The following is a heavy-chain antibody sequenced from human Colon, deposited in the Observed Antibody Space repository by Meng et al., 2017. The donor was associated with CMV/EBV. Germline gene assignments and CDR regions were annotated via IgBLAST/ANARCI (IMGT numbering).Heavy chain of an antibody. J-gene: IGHJ3*02. Sequence: GESLKISCAASGFTVSNNHVNWVRQAPGKGLEWVSHIFSGGPTHYADSVKGRFTISRDNSKNILYLQMNRLSAEDTAIYYCARGSGPLFPGAFDIWGLGTMVTVSS. CDR2: IFSGGPT. V-gene: IGHV3-53*01. CDR1: GFTVSNNH. D-gene: IGHD3-10*02. CDR3: ARGSGPLFPGAFDI.